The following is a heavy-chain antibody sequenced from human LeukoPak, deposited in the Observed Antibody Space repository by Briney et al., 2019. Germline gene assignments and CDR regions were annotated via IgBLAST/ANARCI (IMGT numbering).Heavy chain of an antibody. Sequence: GRSLRLSCAASGFTFSSYGMHWVRQAPGKGLEWVAVIWYDGSNKYYADSVKGRFTISRDNSKNTLYLQMNSLRAEDTAVYYCARNQDYGVYDSVGAFDIWGQGTMVTVSS. V-gene: IGHV3-33*01. D-gene: IGHD4-17*01. CDR2: IWYDGSNK. CDR3: ARNQDYGVYDSVGAFDI. J-gene: IGHJ3*02. CDR1: GFTFSSYG.